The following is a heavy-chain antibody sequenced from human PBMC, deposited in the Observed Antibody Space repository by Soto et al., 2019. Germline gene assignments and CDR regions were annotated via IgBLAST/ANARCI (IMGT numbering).Heavy chain of an antibody. D-gene: IGHD3-22*01. CDR3: ARATFFRKAFYDTSDYYYFDY. V-gene: IGHV4-30-2*01. J-gene: IGHJ4*02. Sequence: QLQLQESGSGLVKPSQTLSLTCAVSGGSVSSGGFSWSWIRQPPGKGLEWIGSIYYSGRTYYSPSLKSRVTISDDRSKNQFSLKLSSVTAADTAVYYCARATFFRKAFYDTSDYYYFDYWGQGTLVTVSS. CDR1: GGSVSSGGFS. CDR2: IYYSGRT.